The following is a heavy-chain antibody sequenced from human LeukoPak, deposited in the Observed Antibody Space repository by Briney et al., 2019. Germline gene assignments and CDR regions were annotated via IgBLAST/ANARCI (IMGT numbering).Heavy chain of an antibody. CDR1: GYTFTNYH. Sequence: GAAVKVSCKASGYTFTNYHITWVRQALGQGLEWMGWISAYNGKTNFAQKFQGRVTMTIDTSTSTAYMELRSLRSDDTAVYYCARVNYDSSGYYHAEIDYWGQGTLVTVSS. D-gene: IGHD3-22*01. CDR3: ARVNYDSSGYYHAEIDY. CDR2: ISAYNGKT. V-gene: IGHV1-18*01. J-gene: IGHJ4*02.